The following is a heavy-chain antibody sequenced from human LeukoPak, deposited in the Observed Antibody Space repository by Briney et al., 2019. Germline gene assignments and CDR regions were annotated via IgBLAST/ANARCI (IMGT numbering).Heavy chain of an antibody. J-gene: IGHJ4*02. CDR1: NYSISSGYY. V-gene: IGHV4-38-2*01. CDR2: IYHRGNT. D-gene: IGHD5-18*01. Sequence: PSETLSLTCAVSNYSISSGYYWGWIRQPPGKGLEWIGSIYHRGNTYYNPSLKSRVTISVDTSKNQFSLKLSSVTAADTAVYYCARRDTAMVNFDYWGQGTLVTVSS. CDR3: ARRDTAMVNFDY.